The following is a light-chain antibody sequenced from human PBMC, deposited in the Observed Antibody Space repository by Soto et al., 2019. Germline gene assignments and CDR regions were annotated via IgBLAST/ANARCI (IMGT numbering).Light chain of an antibody. CDR2: EVN. V-gene: IGLV2-8*01. J-gene: IGLJ1*01. CDR1: SSDVGGYND. CDR3: SSYAGSSNV. Sequence: QSVLTQPPSASGSPGQSVAISCTGTSSDVGGYNDVSWYQQHPGKAPKLMIYEVNKRPSGVPDRFSGSKSGNTASLTVSGLQAEDEADYYCSSYAGSSNVFGTGTKVTV.